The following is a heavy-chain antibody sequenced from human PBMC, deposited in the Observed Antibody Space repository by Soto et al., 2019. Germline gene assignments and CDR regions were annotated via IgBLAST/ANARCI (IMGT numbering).Heavy chain of an antibody. CDR2: IIPLFGTP. CDR3: ARDRDDYGSGKYYTRIDV. Sequence: QVQLVQSGAEVKKPGSSVKVSCKASGGIFSTYAISWLRQAPGQGLEWMGGIIPLFGTPNYAQRFQGRVTITADESTSTAYMELSRLRSEDTAVYYCARDRDDYGSGKYYTRIDVWGQGTLVTVSS. D-gene: IGHD3-10*01. V-gene: IGHV1-69*01. J-gene: IGHJ4*02. CDR1: GGIFSTYA.